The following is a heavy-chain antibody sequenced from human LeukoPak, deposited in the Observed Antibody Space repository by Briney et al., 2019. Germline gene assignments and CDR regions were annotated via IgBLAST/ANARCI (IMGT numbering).Heavy chain of an antibody. J-gene: IGHJ5*02. CDR1: GGSISSYY. D-gene: IGHD3-10*01. CDR3: ARGRYYGPYWFDP. V-gene: IGHV4-59*01. Sequence: SETLSLTCTVSGGSISSYYWSWIRQPPGKGLEWIGYIYYSGSTNYNPLLKSRVTISVDTSKNQFSLKLSSVTAADTAVYYCARGRYYGPYWFDPWGQGTLVTVSS. CDR2: IYYSGST.